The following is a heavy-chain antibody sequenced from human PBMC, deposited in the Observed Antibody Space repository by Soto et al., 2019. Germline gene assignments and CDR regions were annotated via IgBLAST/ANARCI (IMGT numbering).Heavy chain of an antibody. CDR3: AKDKDDFVWGSYDS. CDR1: GFTFSSYG. CDR2: ISHDGSNK. D-gene: IGHD3-16*01. V-gene: IGHV3-30*18. Sequence: GGSLRLCCAASGFTFSSYGMHWVRQAPGKGLEWVAVISHDGSNKYYADSVKGRFTISRDNSKNTLYLQMNSLRAEDTAVYYCAKDKDDFVWGSYDSWGQGTPVTVSS. J-gene: IGHJ5*01.